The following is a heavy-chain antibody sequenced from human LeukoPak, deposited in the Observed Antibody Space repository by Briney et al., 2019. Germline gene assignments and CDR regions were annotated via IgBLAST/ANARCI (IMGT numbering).Heavy chain of an antibody. Sequence: GGSLRLSCAASGFTFSSYAMHWVRQAPGKGLEWVAVISYDGSNKYYADSVKGRFTISRDNSKNTLYLQMNSLRAEDTAVYYCATQGLVVVSAFDYWGQGTLVTVSS. V-gene: IGHV3-30*04. D-gene: IGHD3-22*01. CDR2: ISYDGSNK. J-gene: IGHJ4*02. CDR3: ATQGLVVVSAFDY. CDR1: GFTFSSYA.